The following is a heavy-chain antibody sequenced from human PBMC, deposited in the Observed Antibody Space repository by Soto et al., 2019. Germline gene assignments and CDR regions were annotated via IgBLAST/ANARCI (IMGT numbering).Heavy chain of an antibody. V-gene: IGHV5-10-1*03. D-gene: IGHD2-21*02. CDR3: ARRDCGGDCYAYYYYYGMDV. CDR1: GYSFTSYW. J-gene: IGHJ6*02. Sequence: EVQLVQSGAEVKKPGESLRISCKGSGYSFTSYWISWVRQMPGKGLEWMARIDPSDSYTNYSPSFQGHVTISADKSISTAYLQWSSLKASDTAMYYCARRDCGGDCYAYYYYYGMDVWGQGTTVTVSS. CDR2: IDPSDSYT.